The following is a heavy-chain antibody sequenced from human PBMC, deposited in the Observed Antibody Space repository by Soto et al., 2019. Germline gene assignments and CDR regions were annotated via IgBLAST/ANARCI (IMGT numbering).Heavy chain of an antibody. V-gene: IGHV3-53*01. CDR3: ATWHEREHAYDV. CDR1: GFPISGQNC. D-gene: IGHD1-1*01. J-gene: IGHJ3*01. Sequence: GSLRLSCASFGFPISGQNCVAWVRQAPGKGLEWVSALYDLDGSFYAASVKGRFTTSSDSSKTTVYLQMNDLRPDDTAVYYCATWHEREHAYDVWGQGTTVT. CDR2: LYDLDGS.